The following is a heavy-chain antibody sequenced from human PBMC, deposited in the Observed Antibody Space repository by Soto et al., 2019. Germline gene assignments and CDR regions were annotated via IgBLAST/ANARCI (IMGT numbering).Heavy chain of an antibody. D-gene: IGHD5-12*01. CDR3: ARYRGYVE. CDR1: GFTFSSYS. CDR2: ISSRSSTI. Sequence: EVQLVESWGGLVQPGGSLRLSCAASGFTFSSYSMNWVRQAPGKGLEGVSSISSRSSTIYYANSVKGRFTISRDNAKNSLYLQMTSLRDEDTAVYYCARYRGYVEWGQGTLVTVSS. J-gene: IGHJ4*02. V-gene: IGHV3-48*02.